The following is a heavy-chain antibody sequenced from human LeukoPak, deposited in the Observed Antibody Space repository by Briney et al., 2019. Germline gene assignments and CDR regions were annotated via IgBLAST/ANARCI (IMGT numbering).Heavy chain of an antibody. J-gene: IGHJ4*02. CDR2: IHAHGSET. D-gene: IGHD2-15*01. V-gene: IGHV5-51*01. CDR3: ARLDGYWESSGYSPYYFDY. CDR1: GYTFPNYW. Sequence: GESLQISCKASGYTFPNYWIGWVRQMPGKGLGWMGIIHAHGSETRYSPSFQGQVTISVDTSMSAAYLRWSSLKASDTAIYFCARLDGYWESSGYSPYYFDYWGQGTLLSVSS.